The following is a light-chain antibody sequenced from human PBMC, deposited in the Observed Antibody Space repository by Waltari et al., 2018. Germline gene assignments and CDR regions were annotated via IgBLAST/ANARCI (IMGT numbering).Light chain of an antibody. J-gene: IGKJ1*01. CDR2: LGY. CDR1: QSLLHSNGYNY. Sequence: DIVMTQSPLSLPVTPGEPASISCRSSQSLLHSNGYNYLDWYLQKPGQSPQLLIYLGYNRASGVPDRFSGSGSGTDFTLKINRVEAEDVGVYYCMQALQTPVTFGQGTKVEIK. V-gene: IGKV2-28*01. CDR3: MQALQTPVT.